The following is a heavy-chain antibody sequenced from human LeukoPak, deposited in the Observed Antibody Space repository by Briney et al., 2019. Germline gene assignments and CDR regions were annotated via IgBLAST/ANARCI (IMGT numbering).Heavy chain of an antibody. Sequence: SETLSLTCTVSGGSVSNGNYYWSWIRQPPGKGLEWIGNMHYSGSTNSNPSLKSRVTISVDTSMNQFSLLLTSATAADTAVYYCARDSLLRGSGWDYWYFDLWGRGTLVTVSS. D-gene: IGHD6-25*01. CDR2: MHYSGST. CDR1: GGSVSNGNYY. CDR3: ARDSLLRGSGWDYWYFDL. J-gene: IGHJ2*01. V-gene: IGHV4-61*01.